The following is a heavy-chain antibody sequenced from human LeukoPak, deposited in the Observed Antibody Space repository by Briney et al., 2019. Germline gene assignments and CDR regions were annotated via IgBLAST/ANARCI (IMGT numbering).Heavy chain of an antibody. CDR3: AKALAGSLDAFDI. CDR1: GFTFSSYS. CDR2: ITSSSSII. D-gene: IGHD3-10*01. J-gene: IGHJ3*02. Sequence: GGSLRLSCAASGFTFSSYSMNWVRQAPGKGLEWVSYITSSSSIIYYGDSVKGRFTVSRDNAKNSLYLQMNSLRAEDTALYYCAKALAGSLDAFDIWGQGTMVTVSS. V-gene: IGHV3-48*04.